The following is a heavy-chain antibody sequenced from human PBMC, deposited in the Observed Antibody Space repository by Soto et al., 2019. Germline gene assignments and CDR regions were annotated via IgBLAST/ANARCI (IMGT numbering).Heavy chain of an antibody. Sequence: TSETLSLTFTVSGGAISIGEYYWSLIRHPPXKXXEWMGYIYYSGRNYYKQYIKSRVKISVDKYKNKLYLKLSSVHAEDTAVYYCAREGLGHQYDSSGYYTKANLTDIWGQGTMVTVSS. J-gene: IGHJ3*02. D-gene: IGHD3-22*01. CDR3: AREGLGHQYDSSGYYTKANLTDI. V-gene: IGHV4-30-4*01. CDR2: IYYSGRN. CDR1: GGAISIGEYY.